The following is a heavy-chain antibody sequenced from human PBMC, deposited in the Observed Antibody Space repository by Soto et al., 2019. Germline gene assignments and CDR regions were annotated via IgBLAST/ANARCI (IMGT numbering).Heavy chain of an antibody. CDR2: IIPIFGIV. CDR1: GGTFSSYP. Sequence: QVQLVQSGAEVKKPGSSVKVSCKASGGTFSSYPLSWVRQAPGQGLEWMGGIIPIFGIVNSAQKFQGRVSITAEESTSTAFMALTSLTSEDTAVYYCARPRTTGTTKGYDYWGQGTLVTVSS. D-gene: IGHD1-1*01. CDR3: ARPRTTGTTKGYDY. V-gene: IGHV1-69*01. J-gene: IGHJ4*02.